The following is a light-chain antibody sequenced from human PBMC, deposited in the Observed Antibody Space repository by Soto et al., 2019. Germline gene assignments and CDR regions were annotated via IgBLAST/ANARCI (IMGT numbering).Light chain of an antibody. Sequence: QSALTQPASVSGSPGQSITISCTGTSSDVGGYNYVSWYQQHPGKAPKLMIYDVSNRPSGVSNRFSGSKSGNMASLTISGLQAEDEADYYCSSYTSSSTRFGTGTQLTVL. J-gene: IGLJ1*01. CDR1: SSDVGGYNY. CDR2: DVS. V-gene: IGLV2-14*01. CDR3: SSYTSSSTR.